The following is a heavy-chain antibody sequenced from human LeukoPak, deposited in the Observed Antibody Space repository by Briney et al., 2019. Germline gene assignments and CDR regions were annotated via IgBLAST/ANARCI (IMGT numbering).Heavy chain of an antibody. Sequence: TLSLTCTVSGGSISSGDYYWSWIRQPPGKGLEWIGYIYYSGSTYYNPSLKSRVTISVDTSKNQFSLKLSSVTAADTAVYYCARDSSGYQGGAFDIWGQGTMVTVSS. CDR3: ARDSSGYQGGAFDI. J-gene: IGHJ3*02. V-gene: IGHV4-30-4*01. D-gene: IGHD3-22*01. CDR1: GGSISSGDYY. CDR2: IYYSGST.